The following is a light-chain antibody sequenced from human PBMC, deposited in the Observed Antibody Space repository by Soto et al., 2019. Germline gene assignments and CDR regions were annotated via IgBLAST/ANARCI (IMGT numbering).Light chain of an antibody. CDR3: SSYTGGNPSYV. Sequence: QSVLAQPASVSGSLGQSITISCTGTSSDIGDYDSVSWYQQHPGKAPKIMIYDVNNRPSGVSHRFSGSKSGNTASLTISGLQADDEAEYYCSSYTGGNPSYVFGTGTKLTVL. CDR1: SSDIGDYDS. V-gene: IGLV2-14*01. CDR2: DVN. J-gene: IGLJ1*01.